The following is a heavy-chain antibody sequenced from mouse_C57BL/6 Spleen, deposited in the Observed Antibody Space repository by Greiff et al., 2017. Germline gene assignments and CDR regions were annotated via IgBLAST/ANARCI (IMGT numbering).Heavy chain of an antibody. CDR1: GYTFTDYN. Sequence: VQLQQSGPELVKPGASVKMSCKASGYTFTDYNMHWVKQSHGKSLEWIGYINPNNGGTSYNQKFKGKATLTVNKSSSTAYMELRSLTSEDSAVYYCARSDYYGSSFDVWGTGTTVTVSS. J-gene: IGHJ1*03. CDR3: ARSDYYGSSFDV. V-gene: IGHV1-22*01. D-gene: IGHD1-1*01. CDR2: INPNNGGT.